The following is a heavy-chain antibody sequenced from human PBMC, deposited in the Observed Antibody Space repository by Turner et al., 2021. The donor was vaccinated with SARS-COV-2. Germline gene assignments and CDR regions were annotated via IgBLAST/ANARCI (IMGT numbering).Heavy chain of an antibody. Sequence: QLQLQESGPGLVQRSETLSLTCTVSGGSISSSSYFWGWIRQPPGKGLEWIGNIYYSGSTYYNQSLKSRVTISVDTSKNQFSLKLSSVTAADTAVYYCARLRPTQNFDYWGQGTLVTVSS. CDR2: IYYSGST. J-gene: IGHJ4*02. V-gene: IGHV4-39*01. D-gene: IGHD1-1*01. CDR1: GGSISSSSYF. CDR3: ARLRPTQNFDY.